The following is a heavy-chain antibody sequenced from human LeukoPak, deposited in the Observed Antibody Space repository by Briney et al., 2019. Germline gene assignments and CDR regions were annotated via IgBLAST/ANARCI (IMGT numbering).Heavy chain of an antibody. CDR1: GFTFRSYW. CDR2: INSDGSIT. CDR3: TTGRVDWFSIDY. Sequence: QPGGSLRLSCAASGFTFRSYWMHWFRQAPGRGLVWVSRINSDGSITSYADSVKGRFTISRDNAKNTLYLQMNSLKAEDTAVYYCTTGRVDWFSIDYWGQGTLVSVSS. D-gene: IGHD3-9*01. J-gene: IGHJ4*02. V-gene: IGHV3-74*01.